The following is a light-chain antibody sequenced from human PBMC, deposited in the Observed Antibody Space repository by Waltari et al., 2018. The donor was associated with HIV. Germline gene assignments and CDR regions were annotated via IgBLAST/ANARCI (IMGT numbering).Light chain of an antibody. Sequence: NIATNYVSWYQHFPGTVPKVLIYDNHKRSSGIPDRFSGSKSGTSATLDISGLQTGDEAHYYCGTWDTSLSAWIFGTGTKVTVL. CDR1: NIATNY. V-gene: IGLV1-51*01. J-gene: IGLJ1*01. CDR2: DNH. CDR3: GTWDTSLSAWI.